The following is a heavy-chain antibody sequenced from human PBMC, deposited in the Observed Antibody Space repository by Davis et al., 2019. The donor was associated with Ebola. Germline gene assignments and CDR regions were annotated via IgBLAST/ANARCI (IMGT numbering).Heavy chain of an antibody. CDR2: IIPIFGTA. CDR1: GGTFSSYA. V-gene: IGHV1-69*13. D-gene: IGHD2-2*02. CDR3: ARDYCSSTSCYSPSFRDYYGMDV. J-gene: IGHJ6*02. Sequence: SVKVSCKASGGTFSSYAISWVRQAPGQGLEWMGGIIPIFGTANYAQKFQGRVTITADESTSTAYMELSSLRSEDTAVYYCARDYCSSTSCYSPSFRDYYGMDVWGQGTTVTVSS.